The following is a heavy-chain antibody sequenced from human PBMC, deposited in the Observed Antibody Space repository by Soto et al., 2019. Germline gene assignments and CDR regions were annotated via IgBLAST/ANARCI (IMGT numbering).Heavy chain of an antibody. D-gene: IGHD6-6*01. CDR2: INPNSGGT. CDR3: APGGRIAARPNWFDP. J-gene: IGHJ5*02. CDR1: GYTFTGYY. Sequence: GASVKVSCKASGYTFTGYYMHWVRQAPGQGLEWKGWINPNSGGTKYAWKFEGRVTMTRVTSIITAYMELSRLRSDDTAVYYCAPGGRIAARPNWFDPWGQGTLVTVSS. V-gene: IGHV1-2*02.